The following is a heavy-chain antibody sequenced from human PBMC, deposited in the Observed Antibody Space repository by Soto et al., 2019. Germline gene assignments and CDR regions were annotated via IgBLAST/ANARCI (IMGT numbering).Heavy chain of an antibody. V-gene: IGHV4-39*01. D-gene: IGHD3-3*01. Sequence: SDTLCLTCTVSGGSIRSSSYYWGWIRQPPGKGLEWMGSIFYNGFTYYNASLKSRVTISVDTSKNHFSLKLSSVTAADTAVYFCARQDDFWSGSGYVDLWGRGTLLTVS. CDR2: IFYNGFT. J-gene: IGHJ2*01. CDR1: GGSIRSSSYY. CDR3: ARQDDFWSGSGYVDL.